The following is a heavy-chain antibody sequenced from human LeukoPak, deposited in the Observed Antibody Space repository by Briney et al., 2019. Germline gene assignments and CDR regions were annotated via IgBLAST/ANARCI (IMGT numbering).Heavy chain of an antibody. CDR2: IDPNDDDI. CDR3: ARRDASSGGRLDY. V-gene: IGHV5-51*01. D-gene: IGHD2-15*01. J-gene: IGHJ4*02. CDR1: GYNFPSYW. Sequence: GESLQISCKASGYNFPSYWIGWVRQMPGKGLEWMGVIDPNDDDIGYSLPFQGQVTISADKSLSIVYLRWRSLKASDTAVYYCARRDASSGGRLDYWGQGSLVTVSS.